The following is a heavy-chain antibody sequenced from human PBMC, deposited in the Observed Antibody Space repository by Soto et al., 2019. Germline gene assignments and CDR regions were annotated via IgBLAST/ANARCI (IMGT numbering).Heavy chain of an antibody. Sequence: EVQLLESGGGLVQPGASLRLSCAASGFTFTTFDMSWARQAPGTGLEWVSVVRGRAGSTSYAISLKGRFTISNYSSKNRLYLQMNSLMAEDTALYYGAAGSWLDYCGQGTLVTFSS. CDR2: VRGRAGST. CDR1: GFTFTTFD. CDR3: AAGSWLDY. V-gene: IGHV3-23*01. J-gene: IGHJ4*02. D-gene: IGHD3-10*01.